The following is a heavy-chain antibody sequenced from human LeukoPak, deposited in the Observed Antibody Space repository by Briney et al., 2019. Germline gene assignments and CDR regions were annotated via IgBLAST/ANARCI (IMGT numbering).Heavy chain of an antibody. CDR2: ISGRGGST. CDR1: GFTFSSYA. D-gene: IGHD6-19*01. V-gene: IGHV3-23*01. Sequence: GGSLRLSCAASGFTFSSYAMSWVRQAPGKGLEWVSAISGRGGSTYYADSVKGRLTISRDNSKNTLYLQMNSLRAEDTAVYYCAKDLQSWYSSGWFDYWGQGTLVTVSS. CDR3: AKDLQSWYSSGWFDY. J-gene: IGHJ4*02.